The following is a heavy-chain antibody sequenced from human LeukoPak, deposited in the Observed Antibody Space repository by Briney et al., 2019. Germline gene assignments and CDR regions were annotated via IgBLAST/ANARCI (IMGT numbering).Heavy chain of an antibody. J-gene: IGHJ1*01. D-gene: IGHD6-13*01. CDR3: VLAPIEQLGISQH. CDR1: GFTFSSYG. CDR2: IWYDGSNK. Sequence: GGSLRLSCAASGFTFSSYGMHWVRQAPGKGLEWVAVIWYDGSNKYYADSVKGRFTISRDNSKNTLYLQMNSLRAEDTAVYYCVLAPIEQLGISQHWGQGTLVTVSS. V-gene: IGHV3-33*01.